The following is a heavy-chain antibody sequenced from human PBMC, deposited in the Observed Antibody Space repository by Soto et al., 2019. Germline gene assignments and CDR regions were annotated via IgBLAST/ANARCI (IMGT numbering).Heavy chain of an antibody. Sequence: EVQLVESGGGLVKPGGSLRLSCAASGFTFSSHSMNWVRQAPGKGLEWVASISCSSSYIYYADSVKGRFTISRDNAKNLVYLQMNSLRAEDTAVYYCARLDRGSLDYWGRGTLVTVSS. CDR3: ARLDRGSLDY. CDR2: ISCSSSYI. CDR1: GFTFSSHS. J-gene: IGHJ4*02. V-gene: IGHV3-21*01. D-gene: IGHD6-25*01.